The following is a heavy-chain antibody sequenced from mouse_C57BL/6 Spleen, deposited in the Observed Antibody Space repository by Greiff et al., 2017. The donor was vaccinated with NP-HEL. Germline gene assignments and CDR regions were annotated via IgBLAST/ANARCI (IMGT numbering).Heavy chain of an antibody. CDR3: ARSGDYDGGRFAY. CDR2: INPYNGDT. CDR1: GYSFTGYF. J-gene: IGHJ3*01. Sequence: EVQLQQSGPELVKPGDSVKISCKASGYSFTGYFMNWVMQSHGKSLEWIGRINPYNGDTFYNQKFKGKATLTVDKSSSTAHMELRSLTSEDSAVYYCARSGDYDGGRFAYWGQGTLVTVSA. D-gene: IGHD2-4*01. V-gene: IGHV1-20*01.